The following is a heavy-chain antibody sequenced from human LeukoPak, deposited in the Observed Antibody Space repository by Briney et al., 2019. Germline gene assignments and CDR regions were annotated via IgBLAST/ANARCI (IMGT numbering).Heavy chain of an antibody. J-gene: IGHJ5*02. D-gene: IGHD1-26*01. V-gene: IGHV3-23*01. CDR3: AKGPALSFPHPYNWFVP. CDR1: GFTFSSYA. CDR2: GGGSGGST. Sequence: GGPLRLSCAASGFTFSSYAMSWVRQPPAKGLKWVSAGGGSGGSTYYADSVKGRFTISRDNSKNSLFLQMNSLRAEDTAVYYCAKGPALSFPHPYNWFVPWCEGTLVTVSS.